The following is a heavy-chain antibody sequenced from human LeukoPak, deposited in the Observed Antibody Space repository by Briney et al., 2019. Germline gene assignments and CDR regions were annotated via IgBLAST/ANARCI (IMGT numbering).Heavy chain of an antibody. CDR3: ARGGRGYSYGRLDY. Sequence: VXXSXKXSGYTFTSYGISWVRQAPGQGLEWMGWISAYNGNTNYAQKLQGRVTMTTDTSTSTAYMELRSLRSDDTAVYYCARGGRGYSYGRLDYWGQGTLVTVSS. J-gene: IGHJ4*02. CDR1: GYTFTSYG. CDR2: ISAYNGNT. D-gene: IGHD5-18*01. V-gene: IGHV1-18*04.